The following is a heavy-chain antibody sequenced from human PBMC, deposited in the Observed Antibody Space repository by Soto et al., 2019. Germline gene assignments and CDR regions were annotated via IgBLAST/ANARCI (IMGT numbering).Heavy chain of an antibody. CDR3: ARDSSSWGYYYYYYMDV. CDR2: ISAYNGNT. CDR1: GYTFTSYG. Sequence: ASVKVSCKASGYTFTSYGISWVRQAPGQGLEWMGWISAYNGNTNYAQKLQGRVTMTTDTSTSTAYMELRSLRSDDTAVYYCARDSSSWGYYYYYYMDVWGKGTTVTVSS. D-gene: IGHD6-13*01. J-gene: IGHJ6*03. V-gene: IGHV1-18*01.